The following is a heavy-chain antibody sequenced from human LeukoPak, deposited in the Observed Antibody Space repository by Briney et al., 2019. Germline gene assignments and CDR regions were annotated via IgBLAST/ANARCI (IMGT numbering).Heavy chain of an antibody. Sequence: GGSLRLSCAASGFTFSSYSMNWVRQAPGKGLEWVSYISSSSSTIYYADSVKGRFTISRDNAKNSLYLQMNSLRAEDTAVYYCARGSIAARNAFDIWGQGTMVTVSS. CDR1: GFTFSSYS. D-gene: IGHD6-6*01. CDR2: ISSSSSTI. J-gene: IGHJ3*02. V-gene: IGHV3-48*01. CDR3: ARGSIAARNAFDI.